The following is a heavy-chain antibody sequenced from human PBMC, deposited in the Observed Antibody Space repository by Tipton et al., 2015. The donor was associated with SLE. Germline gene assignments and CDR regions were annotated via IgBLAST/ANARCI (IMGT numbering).Heavy chain of an antibody. CDR3: ARGSGWYAGSAFDI. CDR2: IYYSGGT. CDR1: GGPFSGYY. V-gene: IGHV4-34*01. D-gene: IGHD6-19*01. J-gene: IGHJ3*02. Sequence: TLSLTCAVYGGPFSGYYWSWIRQPPGKGLEWIGSIYYSGGTYYNPSLKSRVTISVDTSKNQFSLKLSSVTAADTAVYYCARGSGWYAGSAFDIWGQGTMVTVSS.